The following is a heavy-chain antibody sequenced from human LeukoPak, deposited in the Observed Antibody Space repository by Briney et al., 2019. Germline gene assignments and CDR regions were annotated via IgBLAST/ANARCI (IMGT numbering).Heavy chain of an antibody. Sequence: GGSLRLSCAASGFTFSSYAMHWVRQAPGKGLEWVAVISYDGSNKYYADSVKGRFTISRDNSKNTLYPQMNSLRAEDTAVYYCARDRPAAIPPYYYYGMDVWGQGTMVTVSS. CDR3: ARDRPAAIPPYYYYGMDV. CDR1: GFTFSSYA. V-gene: IGHV3-30-3*01. D-gene: IGHD2-2*01. CDR2: ISYDGSNK. J-gene: IGHJ6*02.